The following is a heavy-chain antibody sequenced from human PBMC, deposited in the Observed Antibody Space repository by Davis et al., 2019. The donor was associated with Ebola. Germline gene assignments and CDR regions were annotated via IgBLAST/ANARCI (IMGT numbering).Heavy chain of an antibody. V-gene: IGHV1-69*13. CDR1: GGTFSSYA. D-gene: IGHD1-1*01. J-gene: IGHJ6*02. CDR2: IIAIFGTA. Sequence: SVKVSCKASGGTFSSYAISWLRQAPGQGLEWMGGIIAIFGTANYEQKFQGRVTITADESTSTAYMELSSLRSEDTAVYYCATGASTTGISYYYGMDVWGQGTTVTVSS. CDR3: ATGASTTGISYYYGMDV.